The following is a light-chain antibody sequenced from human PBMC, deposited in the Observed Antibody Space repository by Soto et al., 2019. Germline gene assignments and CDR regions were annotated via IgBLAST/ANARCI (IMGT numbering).Light chain of an antibody. CDR2: DVN. CDR1: SSDVGGYNY. CDR3: CSYRVTFYV. J-gene: IGLJ1*01. Sequence: QSVLTQPHSVSGSPGQSVAISCSGTSSDVGGYNYVSWYQQHPGKAPKLIIFDVNKRPSGVPDRFSGSKSGSTASLTISGLQAEDEADYPCCSYRVTFYVVGPGPKVTV. V-gene: IGLV2-11*01.